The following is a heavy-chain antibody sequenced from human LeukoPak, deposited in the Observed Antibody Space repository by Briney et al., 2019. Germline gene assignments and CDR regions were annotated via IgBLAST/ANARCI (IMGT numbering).Heavy chain of an antibody. Sequence: GGSLRLSCAGSGFDFSNYWMHWVRQVPGKGLMWVSVINADGSVTTFADSVKGRFTISRDNAKNTLCLQMNSLKAEDTAVYYCVRESQGVFEMGINRAFDFWGQGTMITVSS. CDR2: INADGSVT. CDR3: VRESQGVFEMGINRAFDF. CDR1: GFDFSNYW. V-gene: IGHV3-74*01. J-gene: IGHJ3*01. D-gene: IGHD1-14*01.